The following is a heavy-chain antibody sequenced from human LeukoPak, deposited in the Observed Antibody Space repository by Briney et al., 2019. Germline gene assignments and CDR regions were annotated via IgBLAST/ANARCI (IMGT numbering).Heavy chain of an antibody. Sequence: GASVKVSCKASGYTFTGYYIHWVRQAPGQGLEWMGWINPNSGGTNYAQNFQGRVTMTRDTSISTAYMELSRLRSDDTAVYYCAREKYSGSDDGFDIWGQGTMVTVSS. CDR3: AREKYSGSDDGFDI. J-gene: IGHJ3*02. V-gene: IGHV1-2*02. CDR2: INPNSGGT. D-gene: IGHD1-26*01. CDR1: GYTFTGYY.